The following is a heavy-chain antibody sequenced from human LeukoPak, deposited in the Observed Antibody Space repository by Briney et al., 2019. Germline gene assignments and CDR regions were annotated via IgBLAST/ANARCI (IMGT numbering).Heavy chain of an antibody. D-gene: IGHD3-3*01. CDR3: ARSASPTYCDFWSGYYKSTGMYYMDV. CDR2: IYYSGIT. V-gene: IGHV4-39*07. Sequence: SETLSLTCTVSGVSISSSSYYWVWLPQPPGRGLEWYGSIYYSGITYANPALKWRVTISVDTSKNQFSLKLSSVTAADTAVYYCARSASPTYCDFWSGYYKSTGMYYMDVWGKGTTVTVSS. CDR1: GVSISSSSYY. J-gene: IGHJ6*03.